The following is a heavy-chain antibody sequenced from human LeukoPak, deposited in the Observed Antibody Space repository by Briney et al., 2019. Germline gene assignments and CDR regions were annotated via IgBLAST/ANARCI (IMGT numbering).Heavy chain of an antibody. CDR3: ARAYYYDSSGYSNYYYYGMDV. Sequence: SETLSLTCTVSGGSISSSSYYWGRIRQPPGTGLEWIGSIYYSGSTYYNPSLKSRVTISVDTSKNQFSLKLSSVTAADTAVYYCARAYYYDSSGYSNYYYYGMDVWGQGTTVTVSS. J-gene: IGHJ6*02. CDR1: GGSISSSSYY. D-gene: IGHD3-22*01. V-gene: IGHV4-39*01. CDR2: IYYSGST.